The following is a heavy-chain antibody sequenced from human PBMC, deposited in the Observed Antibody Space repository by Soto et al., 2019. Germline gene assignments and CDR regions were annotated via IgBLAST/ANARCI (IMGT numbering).Heavy chain of an antibody. Sequence: SETLSLTCTVSGASISSSYWSWIRQSPGKGLEWTGYVSYSGSTNYNPPLKSRVTISVDTSKNQFSLKLSSATAADTALYYCARGYYDSSGQSNTFDVWGQGTMVTVSS. CDR2: VSYSGST. CDR1: GASISSSY. J-gene: IGHJ3*01. V-gene: IGHV4-59*01. D-gene: IGHD3-22*01. CDR3: ARGYYDSSGQSNTFDV.